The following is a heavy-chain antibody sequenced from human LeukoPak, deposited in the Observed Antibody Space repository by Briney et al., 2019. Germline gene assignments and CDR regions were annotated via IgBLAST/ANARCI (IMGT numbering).Heavy chain of an antibody. V-gene: IGHV4-39*07. Sequence: PSETLSLTCTVSGGSLSSSSYYWGWIRQPPGKGLEWIGSIYYSGSTNYNPSLKSRFTMSVDTSKNQFSLKLSSVTAADTAVYYCARVFSRPSLSGSGRVGWFDPWGQGTLVTVSS. J-gene: IGHJ5*02. CDR2: IYYSGST. CDR1: GGSLSSSSYY. CDR3: ARVFSRPSLSGSGRVGWFDP. D-gene: IGHD6-19*01.